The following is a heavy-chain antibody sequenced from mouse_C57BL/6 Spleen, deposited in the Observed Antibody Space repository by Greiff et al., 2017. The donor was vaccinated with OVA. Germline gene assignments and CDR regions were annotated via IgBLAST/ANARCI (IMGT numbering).Heavy chain of an antibody. J-gene: IGHJ4*01. CDR2: IRNKANGYTT. D-gene: IGHD2-4*01. CDR3: ESYGYDCDHDAKDY. Sequence: EVKLVESGGGLVQPGGSLSLSCAASGFTFTDYYMSWVRQPPGKALEWLGFIRNKANGYTTEYSASVKGRFTITRDKSQSILYLQVNAQRAEDRSTEYGESYGYDCDHDAKDYWGQGTSVTVSA. CDR1: GFTFTDYY. V-gene: IGHV7-3*01.